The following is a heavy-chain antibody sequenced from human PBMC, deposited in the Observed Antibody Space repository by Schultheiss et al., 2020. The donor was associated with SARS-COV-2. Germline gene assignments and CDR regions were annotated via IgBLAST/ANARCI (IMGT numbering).Heavy chain of an antibody. CDR3: ARVGGGYCSGGSCYSIY. D-gene: IGHD2-15*01. V-gene: IGHV3-74*01. CDR2: INSDGSST. Sequence: GGSLRLSCAASGFIFSGSAFHWVRQAPGKGLEWVSRINSDGSSTSYAVSVKGRFSISRDNSKNTLYLQMNSLRPEDTALYYCARVGGGYCSGGSCYSIYWGRGTLVTVSS. J-gene: IGHJ4*02. CDR1: GFIFSGSA.